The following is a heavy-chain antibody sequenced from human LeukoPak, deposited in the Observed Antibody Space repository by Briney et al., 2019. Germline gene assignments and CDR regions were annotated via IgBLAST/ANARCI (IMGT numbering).Heavy chain of an antibody. CDR2: IIPIFGTA. CDR3: ARARPYCGGDCYSDY. J-gene: IGHJ4*02. V-gene: IGHV1-69*13. Sequence: GASVTVSCTASGGTFSSYAISWVRQAPGQGLEWMGGIIPIFGTANYAQKFQGRVTITADESTSTAYMELSSLRSEDTAVYYCARARPYCGGDCYSDYWGQGTLVTVSS. CDR1: GGTFSSYA. D-gene: IGHD2-21*02.